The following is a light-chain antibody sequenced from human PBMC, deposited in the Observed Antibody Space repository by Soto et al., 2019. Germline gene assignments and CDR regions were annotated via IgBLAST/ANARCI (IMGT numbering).Light chain of an antibody. J-gene: IGLJ3*02. CDR1: SGSIASNY. CDR2: EDN. CDR3: QSYDATNQV. V-gene: IGLV6-57*01. Sequence: NFMLTQPPSVSESPGQTVIISCTRSSGSIASNYVQWYQQRPGSSPTTVIYEDNQRPSGVPDRFSGSIDSSSNSASLTISGLETEDEYDYYCQSYDATNQVFGGGTKLTVL.